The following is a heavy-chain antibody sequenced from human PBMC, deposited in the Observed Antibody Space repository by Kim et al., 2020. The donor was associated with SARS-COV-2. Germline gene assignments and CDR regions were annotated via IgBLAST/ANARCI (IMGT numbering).Heavy chain of an antibody. D-gene: IGHD5-18*01. J-gene: IGHJ4*02. Sequence: YHPSLQSRVTLSVDTSKNQFSLKLSSVTAADTAVYYCARGGGYSYGAIDYWGQGTLVTVSS. CDR3: ARGGGYSYGAIDY. V-gene: IGHV4-34*01.